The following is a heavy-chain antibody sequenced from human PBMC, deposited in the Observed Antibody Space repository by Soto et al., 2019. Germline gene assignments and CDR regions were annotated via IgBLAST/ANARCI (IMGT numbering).Heavy chain of an antibody. Sequence: HPGGSLRLSCAASGFSLNSYPMNWVRQVPGKGLEWVAYIRTSTSMLYYADSVKGRFTISIDSAKNSLNLQMNSLRVEDTAVYYCARDSDSSGYYYVLFWYFDLWGRGTLVTVSS. J-gene: IGHJ2*01. V-gene: IGHV3-48*01. CDR1: GFSLNSYP. D-gene: IGHD3-22*01. CDR2: IRTSTSML. CDR3: ARDSDSSGYYYVLFWYFDL.